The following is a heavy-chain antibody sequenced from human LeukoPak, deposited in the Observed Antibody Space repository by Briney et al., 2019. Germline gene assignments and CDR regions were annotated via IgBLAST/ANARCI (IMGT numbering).Heavy chain of an antibody. J-gene: IGHJ5*02. CDR3: AREGMVRGPKSWHWFEP. D-gene: IGHD3-10*01. CDR2: ICYSGST. CDR1: GGSISSYY. Sequence: SETLSPTCTGSGGSISSYYWSWIRQPPGKGLEWIGYICYSGSTNYNPSLKSGVTISVDTTKNQFSLKLSSVTGADTAVYYCAREGMVRGPKSWHWFEPWGQGSLVTVSS. V-gene: IGHV4-59*01.